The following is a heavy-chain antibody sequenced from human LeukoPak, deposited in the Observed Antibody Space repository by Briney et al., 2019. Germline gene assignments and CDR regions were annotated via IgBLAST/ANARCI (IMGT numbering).Heavy chain of an antibody. J-gene: IGHJ6*03. D-gene: IGHD2-2*01. CDR2: ISSSSSYI. Sequence: GGSLRLSCAASGFTFSSYSMNWVRQAPGKGLEWVSSISSSSSYIYYADSVKGRFTISRDNAKNSLYLQMNSLRAEDTAVYYCARVRCSSTSCSLYYYYYMDVWGKGTTVTISS. CDR1: GFTFSSYS. V-gene: IGHV3-21*01. CDR3: ARVRCSSTSCSLYYYYYMDV.